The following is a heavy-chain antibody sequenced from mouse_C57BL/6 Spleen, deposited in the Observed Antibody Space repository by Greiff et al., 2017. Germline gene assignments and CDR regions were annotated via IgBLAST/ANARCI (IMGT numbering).Heavy chain of an antibody. CDR2: ISYDGSN. V-gene: IGHV3-6*01. J-gene: IGHJ3*01. D-gene: IGHD1-1*01. Sequence: VQLKESGPGLVKPSQSLSLTCSVTGYSITSGYYWNWIRQFPGNKLEWMGYISYDGSNNYNPSLKNRISITRDTSKNQFFLKLNSVTTEDTATXYCAGDYYGSSYPFAYWGQGTLVTVSA. CDR3: AGDYYGSSYPFAY. CDR1: GYSITSGYY.